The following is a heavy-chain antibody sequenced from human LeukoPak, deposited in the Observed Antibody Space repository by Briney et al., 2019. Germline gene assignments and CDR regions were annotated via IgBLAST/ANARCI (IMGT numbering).Heavy chain of an antibody. Sequence: PGGSLRLSCAASGFTFSSYSMNWVRQAPGKGLEWVSSISSSSSYIYYADSVKGRFTISRDNAKNSLYLQMNSLRAEDTAVYYCARDSLVVVTHDAFDIWGQGTMVTVSS. V-gene: IGHV3-21*01. CDR1: GFTFSSYS. J-gene: IGHJ3*02. CDR3: ARDSLVVVTHDAFDI. D-gene: IGHD3-22*01. CDR2: ISSSSSYI.